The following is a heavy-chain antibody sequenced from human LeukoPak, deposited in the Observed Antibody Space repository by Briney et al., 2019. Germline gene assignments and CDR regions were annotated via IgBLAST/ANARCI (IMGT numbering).Heavy chain of an antibody. J-gene: IGHJ4*02. Sequence: SETLSLTCTVSGGSINSYYWSWIRQPAGEGLEWIGRIYTSGSTNSNPSLKSRVTMSVDMSKNQFSLKLNSVTAADTAVYYCAGEYYYDSSGYYRTRSLDYWGQGTLVTVSS. CDR1: GGSINSYY. CDR2: IYTSGST. CDR3: AGEYYYDSSGYYRTRSLDY. D-gene: IGHD3-22*01. V-gene: IGHV4-4*07.